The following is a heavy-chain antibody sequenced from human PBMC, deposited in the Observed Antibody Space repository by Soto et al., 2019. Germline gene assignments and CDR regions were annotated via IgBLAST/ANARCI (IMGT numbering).Heavy chain of an antibody. V-gene: IGHV3-53*01. CDR1: GFNVSHNY. Sequence: EVQLVESGGGLIQPGGSLRISCAASGFNVSHNYMSWVRQPPGKGLEWVAIMLSGGRTYYADSVKGRVTISRDNSKNTLYFQMHSLRADDTAVYYCARDRGHGLDVWGQGTTVIVSS. J-gene: IGHJ6*02. CDR3: ARDRGHGLDV. D-gene: IGHD5-12*01. CDR2: MLSGGRT.